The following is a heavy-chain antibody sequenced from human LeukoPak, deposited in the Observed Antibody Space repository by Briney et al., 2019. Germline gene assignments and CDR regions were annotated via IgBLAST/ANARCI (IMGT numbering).Heavy chain of an antibody. Sequence: ASVKVSCKASGGTFSSYAISWVRQAPGQGLEWMGGIIPIFGTANYAQKFQGRVTLTADESTSTAYMELSSLRSEDTAVYYCASAYYDQTYSYYYMDVWGKGTTVTVSS. J-gene: IGHJ6*03. D-gene: IGHD3-22*01. CDR3: ASAYYDQTYSYYYMDV. CDR2: IIPIFGTA. V-gene: IGHV1-69*13. CDR1: GGTFSSYA.